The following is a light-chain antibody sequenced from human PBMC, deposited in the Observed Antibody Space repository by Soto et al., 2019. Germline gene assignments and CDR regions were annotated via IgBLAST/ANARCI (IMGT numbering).Light chain of an antibody. Sequence: DIQLTQSPSFLSASAGDRVTITCRASQVIRTYLAWYQQKPGKAPKLLIHSASTLQSGVPSRFSGSGSGTEFTLTISGLLPEDSATYYCQQLNGYQLTFGGGTKVEI. CDR3: QQLNGYQLT. J-gene: IGKJ4*01. V-gene: IGKV1-9*01. CDR2: SAS. CDR1: QVIRTY.